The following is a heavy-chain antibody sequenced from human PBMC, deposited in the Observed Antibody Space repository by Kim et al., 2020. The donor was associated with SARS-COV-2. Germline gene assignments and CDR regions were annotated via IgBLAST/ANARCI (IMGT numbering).Heavy chain of an antibody. J-gene: IGHJ4*02. Sequence: ASVKVSCKASGYTFTSYGISWVRQAPGQGLEWMGWISAYNGNTNYAQKLQGRVTMTTDTSTSTAYMELRSLRSDDTAVYYCARDGGWEMATIMGDYFDYWGQGTLVTVSS. CDR1: GYTFTSYG. V-gene: IGHV1-18*01. CDR2: ISAYNGNT. CDR3: ARDGGWEMATIMGDYFDY. D-gene: IGHD5-12*01.